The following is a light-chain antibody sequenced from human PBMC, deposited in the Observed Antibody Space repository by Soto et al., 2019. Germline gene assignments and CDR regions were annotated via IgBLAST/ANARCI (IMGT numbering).Light chain of an antibody. CDR3: QQSYSSPWT. J-gene: IGKJ1*01. V-gene: IGKV1-39*01. CDR1: QGIRND. Sequence: IQMTQSPSSLSGSVGDRLAITCRASQGIRNDLVWYQQKPVKAPKLLIYAASSLQSGVPSRFSGGGSGTDFTLTITSLQPEDFATYYCQQSYSSPWTFGQGTKVDIK. CDR2: AAS.